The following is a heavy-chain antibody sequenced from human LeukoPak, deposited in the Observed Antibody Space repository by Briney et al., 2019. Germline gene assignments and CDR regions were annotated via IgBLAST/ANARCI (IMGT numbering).Heavy chain of an antibody. CDR3: AKATSSGWGYAFDV. Sequence: GGSLRLSCAGSGFTFHDYTMQWVRQPPGKGLEWVSLIRWDGGEIHYADSLKGRFTISRDNSKNSLFLQMNSLGIEDTALYYCAKATSSGWGYAFDVWGRGTMVTVSA. CDR1: GFTFHDYT. D-gene: IGHD6-19*01. V-gene: IGHV3-43*01. J-gene: IGHJ3*01. CDR2: IRWDGGEI.